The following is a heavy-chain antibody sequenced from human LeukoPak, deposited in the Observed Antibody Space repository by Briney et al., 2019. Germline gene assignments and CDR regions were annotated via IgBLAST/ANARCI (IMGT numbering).Heavy chain of an antibody. CDR3: ARERATVTTEYFDY. D-gene: IGHD4-11*01. Sequence: PSETLSLTCTVSGGSISSYYWSWTRQPPGKGLEWIGYIYYSGSTNYNPSLKSRVTISVDTSKNQFSLKLSSVTAADTAVYYCARERATVTTEYFDYWGQGTLVTVSS. V-gene: IGHV4-59*01. CDR2: IYYSGST. CDR1: GGSISSYY. J-gene: IGHJ4*02.